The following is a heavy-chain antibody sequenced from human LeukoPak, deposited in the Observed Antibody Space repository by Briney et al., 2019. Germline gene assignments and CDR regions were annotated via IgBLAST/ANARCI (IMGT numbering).Heavy chain of an antibody. J-gene: IGHJ4*02. CDR2: IYSGGGS. D-gene: IGHD1-26*01. Sequence: GGSLRLSCAASGFTVSSNYMSWVRQAPGKGLEWVSVIYSGGGSYYADSVKGRFTLSRDNSKNTLYLQMNSLRAEDTAVYYCARGGRSSGGYLYNFDYWGQGTLVTVSS. CDR1: GFTVSSNY. CDR3: ARGGRSSGGYLYNFDY. V-gene: IGHV3-53*01.